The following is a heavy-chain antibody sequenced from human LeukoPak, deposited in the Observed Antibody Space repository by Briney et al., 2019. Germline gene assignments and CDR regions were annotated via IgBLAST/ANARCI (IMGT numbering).Heavy chain of an antibody. CDR1: GGSIGSYY. V-gene: IGHV4-59*01. CDR2: IYYSGST. D-gene: IGHD4-17*01. Sequence: PSETLSLTCTVSGGSIGSYYWSWIRQPPGKGLEWIGYIYYSGSTNYNPSLKSRVTISVDTSKNQFSLKLSSVTAADTAVYYCASGGAVTTFRGRYYYGMDVWGQGTTVTVSS. CDR3: ASGGAVTTFRGRYYYGMDV. J-gene: IGHJ6*02.